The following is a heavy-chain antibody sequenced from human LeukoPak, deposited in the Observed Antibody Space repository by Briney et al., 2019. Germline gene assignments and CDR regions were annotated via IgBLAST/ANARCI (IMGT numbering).Heavy chain of an antibody. J-gene: IGHJ4*02. D-gene: IGHD2-15*01. CDR3: ANHPGYCSGGSCGADY. Sequence: GGSLRLSCAASGFTFSSNARTWVRRPPGKGLEGFSAISGSGGSTYYADSVKGRFTISRDNSKNTLYLQMNSLRAEDTAVYYCANHPGYCSGGSCGADYWGQGTLVTVSS. CDR2: ISGSGGST. CDR1: GFTFSSNA. V-gene: IGHV3-23*01.